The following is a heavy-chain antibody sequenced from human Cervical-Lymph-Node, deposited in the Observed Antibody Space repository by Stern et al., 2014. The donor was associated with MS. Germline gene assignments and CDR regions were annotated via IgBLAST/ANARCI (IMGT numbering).Heavy chain of an antibody. J-gene: IGHJ5*02. D-gene: IGHD2-21*02. CDR2: ISYDGNDK. CDR3: ARGCGGDCYTLDL. CDR1: GFPFFSYG. Sequence: VQLVQSGGGVVQPGRSLRLSCAASGFPFFSYGTHWVRQAPGKGLEGVAVISYDGNDKYYADSVKGRFTISRDNSKKTLYLQMNSLSVEDTALYYCARGCGGDCYTLDLWGQGTLVTVSS. V-gene: IGHV3-30*03.